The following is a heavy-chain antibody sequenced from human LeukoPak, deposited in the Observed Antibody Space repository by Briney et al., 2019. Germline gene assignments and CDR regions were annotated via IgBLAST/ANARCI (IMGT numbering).Heavy chain of an antibody. J-gene: IGHJ3*01. V-gene: IGHV3-74*01. Sequence: GGSLRLSCAASGFTFSSFWMHWVRQAPGKGLVWVSRINSDGTRPNYADSVKGRFTISRDNAKNTLYLQMNSLRAEDTAVYYCARVVAWGQGTMVTVSS. CDR3: ARVVA. CDR1: GFTFSSFW. CDR2: INSDGTRP.